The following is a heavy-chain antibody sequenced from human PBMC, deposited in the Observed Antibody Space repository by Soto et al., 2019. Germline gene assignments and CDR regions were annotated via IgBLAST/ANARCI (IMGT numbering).Heavy chain of an antibody. CDR3: ARDGGYAFPWFDP. D-gene: IGHD6-25*01. CDR2: TYYRSKWYN. Sequence: SQSLSLTCAISGDSVSSNSAAWNWIRQSPSRGLEWLGRTYYRSKWYNDYAVSVKSRMTINPDTSKSQFSLQLNSVTPEDTAVYYCARDGGYAFPWFDPWGQGILVTVYS. V-gene: IGHV6-1*01. CDR1: GDSVSSNSAA. J-gene: IGHJ5*02.